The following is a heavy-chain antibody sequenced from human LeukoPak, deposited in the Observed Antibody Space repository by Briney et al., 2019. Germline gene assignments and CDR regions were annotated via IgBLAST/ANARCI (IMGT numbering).Heavy chain of an antibody. V-gene: IGHV1-69*13. J-gene: IGHJ6*02. CDR1: GGTFSSYA. D-gene: IGHD6-25*01. Sequence: VASVKVSCKASGGTFSSYAISWVRQAPGQGLEWMGGIIPIFGTANYAQKFQGRVTITADESTSTAYMELSSLRSEDTAVYYCAREGRPYYYYYGMDGWGQGTTVTVSS. CDR2: IIPIFGTA. CDR3: AREGRPYYYYYGMDG.